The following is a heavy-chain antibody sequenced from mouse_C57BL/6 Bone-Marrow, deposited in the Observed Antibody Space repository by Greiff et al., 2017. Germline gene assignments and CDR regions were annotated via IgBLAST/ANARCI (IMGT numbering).Heavy chain of an antibody. CDR2: ISGGGGNT. Sequence: EVKLMESGGGLVKPGGSLKLSCAASGFTFSSYTMSWVRQTPEKRLEWVATISGGGGNTYYPDSVKGRFTISRDNAKNTLYLQMSSLRSEDTAVYYCARHGFITTVVDFDYWGQGTTLTVSS. J-gene: IGHJ2*01. CDR1: GFTFSSYT. CDR3: ARHGFITTVVDFDY. V-gene: IGHV5-9*04. D-gene: IGHD1-1*01.